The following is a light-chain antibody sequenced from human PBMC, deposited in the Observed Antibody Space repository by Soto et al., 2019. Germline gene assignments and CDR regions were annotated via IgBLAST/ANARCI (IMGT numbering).Light chain of an antibody. Sequence: DIQMTQSPSSLSASVGDRVTITCRASQSISKYLNWYQQKPGKAPKLLMYSASSLLSGVPSRFSGTGSGTDFTLTISSLQPEDVATDYWQQSNSVPFTFGGGTAVEIE. V-gene: IGKV1-39*01. CDR2: SAS. CDR1: QSISKY. CDR3: QQSNSVPFT. J-gene: IGKJ4*01.